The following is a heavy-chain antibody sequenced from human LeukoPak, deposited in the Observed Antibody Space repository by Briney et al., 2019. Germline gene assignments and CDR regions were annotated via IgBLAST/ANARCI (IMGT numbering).Heavy chain of an antibody. V-gene: IGHV1-8*01. CDR3: ARGDYDILTGYIMDRGAIDY. J-gene: IGHJ4*02. Sequence: ASVKVSCKASGYTFTSYDINWVRQATGQGLEWMGWMNPNSGNTGYAQKFQGRVTMTRNTSISTAYMELSSLRSEDTAVYYCARGDYDILTGYIMDRGAIDYWGQGTLVTVSS. D-gene: IGHD3-9*01. CDR2: MNPNSGNT. CDR1: GYTFTSYD.